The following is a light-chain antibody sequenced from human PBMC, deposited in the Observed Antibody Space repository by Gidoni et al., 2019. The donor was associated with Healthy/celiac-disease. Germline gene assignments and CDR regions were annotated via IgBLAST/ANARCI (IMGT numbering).Light chain of an antibody. Sequence: AIRMTQSPSSFSASTGDRVTITCRASQGISSYLAWYQQKPGKDPKLLIYAASTLQSGVPSRFSGSGSGTDFTLTISRLQSEDFATYYCQQYYSYPPSFGQGTKLEIK. J-gene: IGKJ2*03. CDR2: AAS. CDR1: QGISSY. V-gene: IGKV1-8*01. CDR3: QQYYSYPPS.